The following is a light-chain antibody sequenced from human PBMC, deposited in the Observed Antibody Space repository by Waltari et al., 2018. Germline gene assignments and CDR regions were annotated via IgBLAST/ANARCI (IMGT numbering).Light chain of an antibody. CDR3: QQYYSTPPRT. J-gene: IGKJ1*01. CDR2: WAS. V-gene: IGKV4-1*01. Sequence: DIVMTQSPDSLAVSLGERATINCKSSQSVVESSNNKNYLAWYQQKPGQPPKLLIYWASTRESGVPDRFSGSGSGTDFTLTISSLQAEDLAVYYCQQYYSTPPRTFGQGTKVEIK. CDR1: QSVVESSNNKNY.